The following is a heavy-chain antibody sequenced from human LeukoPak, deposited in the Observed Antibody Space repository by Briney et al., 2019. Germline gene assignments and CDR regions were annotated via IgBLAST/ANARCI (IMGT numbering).Heavy chain of an antibody. V-gene: IGHV3-21*01. J-gene: IGHJ4*02. CDR1: GFTFSSYS. Sequence: GGSLRLSCAASGFTFSSYSMNWVRQAPGKGLEWVSSISSSSSYVYYADSVKGRFTISRDNAKNSLYLQMNSLRAEDTAVYYCARRRAYYDSSGYYFFDYWGQGTLVTVSS. D-gene: IGHD3-22*01. CDR3: ARRRAYYDSSGYYFFDY. CDR2: ISSSSSYV.